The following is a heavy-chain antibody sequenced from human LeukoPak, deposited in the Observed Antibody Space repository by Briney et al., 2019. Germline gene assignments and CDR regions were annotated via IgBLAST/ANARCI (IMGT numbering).Heavy chain of an antibody. V-gene: IGHV3-23*01. CDR3: AKLGFPGYEKTFDY. Sequence: GGSLRLSCAASGFTFSSYAMTWVRQAPGKGLDWVSVISGSGGSTYYADSVKGRFTISRDNSKNTVDLQMKSLRAEDTAVYHCAKLGFPGYEKTFDYWGQGTLVTVSS. D-gene: IGHD5-12*01. J-gene: IGHJ4*02. CDR1: GFTFSSYA. CDR2: ISGSGGST.